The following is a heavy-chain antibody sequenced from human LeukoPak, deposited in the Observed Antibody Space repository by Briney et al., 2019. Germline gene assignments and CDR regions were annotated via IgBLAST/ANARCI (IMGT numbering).Heavy chain of an antibody. CDR2: ISAYNGNT. D-gene: IGHD3-10*01. Sequence: ASVQVSCKASGYTFTSYGISWVRQAPGQGLEWMGWISAYNGNTNYAQKLQGRVTMTTDTSTSTAYMELRSLRSDDTAVYYCARVYGSGSFDAFDIWGQGTMVTASS. CDR1: GYTFTSYG. V-gene: IGHV1-18*01. J-gene: IGHJ3*02. CDR3: ARVYGSGSFDAFDI.